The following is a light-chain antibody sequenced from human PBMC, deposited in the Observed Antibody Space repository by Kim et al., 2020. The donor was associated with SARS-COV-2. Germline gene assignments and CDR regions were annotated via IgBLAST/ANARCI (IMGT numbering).Light chain of an antibody. CDR2: DVS. J-gene: IGLJ1*01. CDR1: SSDFGGHNS. V-gene: IGLV2-14*03. CDR3: SSYTGSSTV. Sequence: PGQSITISCTGTSSDFGGHNSVSWYQQYPGKAPQLVIYDVSNRPSGISNRFSGSKSVNTASLTISRLQAEDEADYYCSSYTGSSTVFGTGTKVTVL.